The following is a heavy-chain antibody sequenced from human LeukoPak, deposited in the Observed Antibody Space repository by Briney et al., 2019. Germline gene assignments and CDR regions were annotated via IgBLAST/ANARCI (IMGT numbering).Heavy chain of an antibody. D-gene: IGHD6-13*01. CDR1: GDSISSGGYY. J-gene: IGHJ4*02. Sequence: SETLSLTCTVSGDSISSGGYYWSWIRQPPGKGLEWIGYIYYSGSTYYNPSLKSRVTISVDTSKNQFSLKLSSVTAADTAVYYCASGAAAGPPVYDYWGQGTLVTVSS. V-gene: IGHV4-31*03. CDR3: ASGAAAGPPVYDY. CDR2: IYYSGST.